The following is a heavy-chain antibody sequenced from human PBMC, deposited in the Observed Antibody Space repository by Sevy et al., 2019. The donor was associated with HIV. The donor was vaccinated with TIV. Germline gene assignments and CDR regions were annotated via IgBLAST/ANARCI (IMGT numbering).Heavy chain of an antibody. CDR2: TSNKAATYST. Sequence: GGSLRLSCAASGFTFSDHYMEWVRQAPGKGLEWVRRTSNKAATYSTASAASVKGRFTISSDDSKNSLYLQMNSLKTGDTAVYYCSTHAGIAAAGRVFDYWGQGTLVTVSS. J-gene: IGHJ4*02. CDR1: GFTFSDHY. V-gene: IGHV3-72*01. CDR3: STHAGIAAAGRVFDY. D-gene: IGHD6-13*01.